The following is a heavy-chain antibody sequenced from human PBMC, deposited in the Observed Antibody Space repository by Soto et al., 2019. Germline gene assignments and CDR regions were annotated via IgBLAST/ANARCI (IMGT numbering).Heavy chain of an antibody. CDR2: IIPIFGTA. V-gene: IGHV1-69*13. D-gene: IGHD2-2*01. Sequence: ASVKVSCKASGGTFSSYAISWVRQAPGQGLEWMGGIIPIFGTANYAQKFQGRVTITADESTSTAYMELSSLRSEDTAVYYCAQSKKSDIVVVPAGSDYLDGRGKGTTVTVSS. CDR3: AQSKKSDIVVVPAGSDYLDG. J-gene: IGHJ6*03. CDR1: GGTFSSYA.